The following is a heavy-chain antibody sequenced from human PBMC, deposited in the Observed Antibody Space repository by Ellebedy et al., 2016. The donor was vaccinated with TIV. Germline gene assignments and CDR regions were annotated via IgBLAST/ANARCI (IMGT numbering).Heavy chain of an antibody. CDR2: IYYIRIT. CDR1: GYSISSGYY. D-gene: IGHD4-23*01. V-gene: IGHV4-61*01. CDR3: AAYYGGRFDY. J-gene: IGHJ4*02. Sequence: ESLKISCSVSGYSISSGYYWGWIRQPPGQGLKFIGYIYYIRITNYNPSLESRVAISIATSENQFSLRLSSVTAADTAVYYCAAYYGGRFDYWGQGTLVTVAS.